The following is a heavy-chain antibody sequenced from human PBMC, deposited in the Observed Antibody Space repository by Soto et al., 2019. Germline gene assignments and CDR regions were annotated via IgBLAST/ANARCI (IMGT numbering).Heavy chain of an antibody. V-gene: IGHV3-11*01. Sequence: QVQLVEPGGGLVKPRGSLRLSCAASGFTFSDYYMSWIRQAPGKGLEWVSYSSSSASTIYYADSVNGRFTIARDNAKNSRYLQMNSLRADDTAVYYCARDPSHEYQHHYYFDYWCQGTLV. CDR1: GFTFSDYY. D-gene: IGHD2-2*01. J-gene: IGHJ4*02. CDR3: ARDPSHEYQHHYYFDY. CDR2: SSSSASTI.